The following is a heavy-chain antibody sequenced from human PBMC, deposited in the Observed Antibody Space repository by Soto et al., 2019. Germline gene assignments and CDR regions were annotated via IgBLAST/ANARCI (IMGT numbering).Heavy chain of an antibody. CDR2: INHSGST. V-gene: IGHV4-34*01. CDR3: ARRRHPLGHGSGSYGY. CDR1: VGSFSGYY. Sequence: QVQLQQWGAGLLKPSETLSLTCAVYVGSFSGYYWSWIRQPPGKGLEWIGEINHSGSTNYNPSLKSRVTISVDTSKNQFSLKLSSVTAADTAVYYCARRRHPLGHGSGSYGYWGQGTLVTVSS. D-gene: IGHD3-10*01. J-gene: IGHJ4*02.